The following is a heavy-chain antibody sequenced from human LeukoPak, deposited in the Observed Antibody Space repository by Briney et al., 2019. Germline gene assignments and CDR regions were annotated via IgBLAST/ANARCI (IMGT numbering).Heavy chain of an antibody. CDR2: IYYNENT. CDR3: ARSGYYNGNWFDP. CDR1: GGSISTSSYF. Sequence: SETLSLTCTVSGGSISTSSYFWAWIRQPPGKGLEWIGNIYYNENTYYNPSLKSRVTISVDTSKNHFSLKLSSVTAADTSVYYCARSGYYNGNWFDPWGQGTLVTVSS. J-gene: IGHJ5*02. V-gene: IGHV4-39*02. D-gene: IGHD3-9*01.